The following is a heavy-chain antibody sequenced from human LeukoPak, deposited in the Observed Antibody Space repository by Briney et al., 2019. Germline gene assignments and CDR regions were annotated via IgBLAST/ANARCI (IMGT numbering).Heavy chain of an antibody. J-gene: IGHJ6*03. CDR2: ISSSGSTI. Sequence: PGGSLRLSCAASGFTFSSYEMNWVRQAPGKGLEWVSYISSSGSTIYYADSVKGRFTISRDNAKNSLYLQMNSLRAEDTAVYYCAKSHIVVVPADLYYMDVWGKGTTVTVSS. CDR1: GFTFSSYE. V-gene: IGHV3-48*03. D-gene: IGHD2-2*01. CDR3: AKSHIVVVPADLYYMDV.